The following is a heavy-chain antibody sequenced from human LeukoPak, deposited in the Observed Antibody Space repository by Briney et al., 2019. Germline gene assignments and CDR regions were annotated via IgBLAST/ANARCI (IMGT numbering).Heavy chain of an antibody. CDR2: INPNSGGT. D-gene: IGHD3-16*02. CDR3: ARDRSYPSYYFDS. Sequence: ASVKVSFKASGYTFTGYYMHWVRQAPGQGLEWMGWINPNSGGTSYAQKFQGRVTMTRDTSISTAYMELSSLRSDDTAVYYCARDRSYPSYYFDSWGQGTLVTVSS. J-gene: IGHJ4*02. V-gene: IGHV1-2*02. CDR1: GYTFTGYY.